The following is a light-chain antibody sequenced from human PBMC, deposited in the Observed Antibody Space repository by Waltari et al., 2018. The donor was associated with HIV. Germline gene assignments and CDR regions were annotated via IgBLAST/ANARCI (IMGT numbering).Light chain of an antibody. CDR3: QQYSGLPLT. CDR1: QDISNY. V-gene: IGKV1-33*01. Sequence: IQMTQSPSSLSASIGDRVTITCRASQDISNYLSWYQQKPGRAHRLLIYDASNLEPGVSTRFSGSGFGTHFTVTIASLQPEDIATYFCQQYSGLPLTFGGGTRVEI. CDR2: DAS. J-gene: IGKJ4*01.